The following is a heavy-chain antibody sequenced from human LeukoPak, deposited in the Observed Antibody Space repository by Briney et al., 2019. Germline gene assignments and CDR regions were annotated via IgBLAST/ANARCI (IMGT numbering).Heavy chain of an antibody. Sequence: GGSLRLSCAASGFTFSGYAMSWARQAPGKGLEWVAVISYDGSNKYYADSVKGRFTISRDNSKNTLYLQMNSLRAEDTAVYYCARYCSSTSCYINYYGMDVWGQGTTVTVSS. D-gene: IGHD2-2*02. CDR3: ARYCSSTSCYINYYGMDV. CDR2: ISYDGSNK. V-gene: IGHV3-30-3*01. J-gene: IGHJ6*02. CDR1: GFTFSGYA.